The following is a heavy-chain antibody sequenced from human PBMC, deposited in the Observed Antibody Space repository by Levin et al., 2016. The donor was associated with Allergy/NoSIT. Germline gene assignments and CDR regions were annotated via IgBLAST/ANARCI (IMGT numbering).Heavy chain of an antibody. Sequence: WVRQAPGQGLEWMGIINPSGGSTSYAQKFQGRVTMTRDTSTSTVYMELSSLRSEDTAVYYCARGKNTATETYDYWGQGTLVTVSS. CDR3: ARGKNTATETYDY. D-gene: IGHD5-18*01. J-gene: IGHJ4*02. CDR2: INPSGGST. V-gene: IGHV1-46*01.